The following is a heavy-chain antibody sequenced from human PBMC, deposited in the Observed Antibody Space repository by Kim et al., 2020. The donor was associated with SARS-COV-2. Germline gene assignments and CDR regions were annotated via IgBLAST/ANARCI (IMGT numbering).Heavy chain of an antibody. V-gene: IGHV3-7*03. CDR1: GFTFSSYW. J-gene: IGHJ4*02. CDR2: IKQDGSEK. CDR3: ARSSGKITAAGPQYYFDY. D-gene: IGHD6-13*01. Sequence: GGSLRLSCAASGFTFSSYWMSWVRQAPGKGLEWVANIKQDGSEKYYVDSVKGRFTISRDNAKNSLYLQMNSLRAEDTAVYYCARSSGKITAAGPQYYFDYWGQGTLVTVSS.